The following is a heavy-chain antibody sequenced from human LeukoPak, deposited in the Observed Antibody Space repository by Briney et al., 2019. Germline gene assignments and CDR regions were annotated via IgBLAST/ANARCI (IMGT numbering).Heavy chain of an antibody. CDR1: GYSFTRYW. J-gene: IGHJ5*02. Sequence: GESLKISCKGSGYSFTRYWIGRVRQMAGKGLEWVGIMYPGDSDTRYSPSFQGQFTISADKSISTAYLHGGSLRASDAAMYYCARLGDYGDYVGAHSWFDPWGQGTLVTVSS. CDR3: ARLGDYGDYVGAHSWFDP. CDR2: MYPGDSDT. V-gene: IGHV5-51*01. D-gene: IGHD4-17*01.